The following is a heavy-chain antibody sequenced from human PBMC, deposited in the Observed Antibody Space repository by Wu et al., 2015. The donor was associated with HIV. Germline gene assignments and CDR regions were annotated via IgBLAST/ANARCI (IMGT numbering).Heavy chain of an antibody. J-gene: IGHJ4*02. Sequence: QLVQSGAEVTKPGASVSVSCQTSGYTFIDYYIHWMRQAPGQGLEWMGLIYTKSGDAIYAQKFQDRVTMTRDTSIRTAFLDLRRLTSDDTAVYFCACHAVTPDKFYFDYWGQGVLVTVSS. CDR2: IYTKSGDA. V-gene: IGHV1-2*02. CDR1: GYTFIDYY. CDR3: ACHAVTPDKFYFDY. D-gene: IGHD2-21*02.